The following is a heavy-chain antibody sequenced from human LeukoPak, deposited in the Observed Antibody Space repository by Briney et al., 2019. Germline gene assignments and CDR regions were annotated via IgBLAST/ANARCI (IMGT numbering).Heavy chain of an antibody. CDR2: IIPILGIA. V-gene: IGHV1-69*04. Sequence: GASVKVSCKASGGTFSSYAISWVRQAPGQGLEWMGRIIPILGIANYAQKFQGRVTITADKSTSTAYMELSSLRSEDTAVYYCARDAPKNDYSNYFQHWGQGTLVTVSS. J-gene: IGHJ1*01. CDR3: ARDAPKNDYSNYFQH. CDR1: GGTFSSYA. D-gene: IGHD4-11*01.